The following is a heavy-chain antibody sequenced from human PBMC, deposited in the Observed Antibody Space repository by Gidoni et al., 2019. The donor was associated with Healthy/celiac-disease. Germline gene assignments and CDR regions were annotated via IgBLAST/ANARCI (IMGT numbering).Heavy chain of an antibody. Sequence: QVQLVESGGGVVQPGMSLRLSCAASGFTFSSYGMHWVRQAPGKGLEWVAVISYDGSNKYYADSVKGRFTISRDNSKNTLYLQMNSLRAEDTAVYYCAKDLIRSNYDFWSGSMSNFDYWGQGTLVTVSS. CDR2: ISYDGSNK. D-gene: IGHD3-3*01. V-gene: IGHV3-30*18. CDR1: GFTFSSYG. J-gene: IGHJ4*02. CDR3: AKDLIRSNYDFWSGSMSNFDY.